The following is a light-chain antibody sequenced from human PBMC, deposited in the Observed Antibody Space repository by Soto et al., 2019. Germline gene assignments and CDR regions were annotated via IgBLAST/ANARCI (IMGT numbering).Light chain of an antibody. CDR2: AVS. CDR3: QQYGSSGT. J-gene: IGKJ1*01. CDR1: QSVSSN. V-gene: IGKV3-15*01. Sequence: EILMTQSPATLSVSPGERATLSCRASQSVSSNLAWYQQKPGQAPRLLIYAVSTRATGIPARFSGSGSGTDFTLTISRLEPEDFAVYYCQQYGSSGTFGQGTKVDI.